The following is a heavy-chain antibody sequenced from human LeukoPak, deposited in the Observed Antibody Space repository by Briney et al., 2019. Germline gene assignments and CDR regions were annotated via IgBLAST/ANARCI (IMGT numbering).Heavy chain of an antibody. CDR3: ARDHIATTGYYGMDV. V-gene: IGHV3-33*01. D-gene: IGHD6-13*01. Sequence: PGGSLRLSCAASGFTFTDYGMHWVRQAPGKGLEWVAHIWHDGSTKYYADSVKGRFTISRDNSENTLYLEMNSLRAEDTAVYYCARDHIATTGYYGMDVWGEGTTVFVSS. J-gene: IGHJ6*04. CDR1: GFTFTDYG. CDR2: IWHDGSTK.